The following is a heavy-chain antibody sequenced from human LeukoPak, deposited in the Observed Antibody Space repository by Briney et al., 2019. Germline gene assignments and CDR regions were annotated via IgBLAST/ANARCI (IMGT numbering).Heavy chain of an antibody. CDR2: IYYTGSA. V-gene: IGHV4-39*01. J-gene: IGHJ4*02. CDR1: GGSISSTSYY. Sequence: PSETLSLTCTVSGGSISSTSYYWGWIRQPPGKGLEWIGGIYYTGSAYYNPALKSRVTISVDTSKSQFSLKLSSVTAAETAVYYCARHLGSISWFDYWGQGTLVTVSS. D-gene: IGHD6-13*01. CDR3: ARHLGSISWFDY.